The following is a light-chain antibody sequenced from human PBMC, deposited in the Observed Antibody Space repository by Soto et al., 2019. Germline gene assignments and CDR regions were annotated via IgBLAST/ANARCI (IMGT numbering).Light chain of an antibody. J-gene: IGKJ3*01. V-gene: IGKV3-15*01. CDR3: QQYNNLPTIT. Sequence: EILMTQSPATLSVSPGERATLSCRASQSVSGNLAWYQQKPGQAPSLLIYAASTRATGIPARFSGSGSGTEFTNTISSLQSEDFAVYYCQQYNNLPTITFGHGTKVDIK. CDR2: AAS. CDR1: QSVSGN.